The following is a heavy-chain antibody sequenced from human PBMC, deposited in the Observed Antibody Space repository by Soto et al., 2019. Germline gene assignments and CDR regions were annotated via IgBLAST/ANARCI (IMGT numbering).Heavy chain of an antibody. Sequence: GGSLRLSCAASGFSFSGYWMTWVRQAPGKGLEWVANINFDGSEKYYVDSVKGRFTISRDNAKNSWYLQMNSLRAEDTAVYYCARRACRGGSCYSYFDYWGQGTLVTVSS. D-gene: IGHD2-15*01. CDR1: GFSFSGYW. CDR2: INFDGSEK. J-gene: IGHJ4*02. CDR3: ARRACRGGSCYSYFDY. V-gene: IGHV3-7*05.